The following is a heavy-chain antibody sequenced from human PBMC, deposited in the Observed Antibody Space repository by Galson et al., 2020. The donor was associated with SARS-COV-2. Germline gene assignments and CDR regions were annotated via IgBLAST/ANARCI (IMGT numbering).Heavy chain of an antibody. D-gene: IGHD3-3*01. Sequence: GGSLRLSCAASGFTSSSYWMSWVRQAPGKGLEWVANIKQDGSEKYYVDSVKGRFTISRDNAKNSLYLQMNSLRAEDTAVYYCARGTTYYDFWSGPMVFDYYYMDVWGKGTTVTVSS. CDR2: IKQDGSEK. J-gene: IGHJ6*03. CDR3: ARGTTYYDFWSGPMVFDYYYMDV. CDR1: GFTSSSYW. V-gene: IGHV3-7*03.